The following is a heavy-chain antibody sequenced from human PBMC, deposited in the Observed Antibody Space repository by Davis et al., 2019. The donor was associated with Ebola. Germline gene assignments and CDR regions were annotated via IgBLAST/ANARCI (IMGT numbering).Heavy chain of an antibody. CDR1: GFTFSSYA. D-gene: IGHD1-26*01. V-gene: IGHV3-64*01. CDR2: ISSNGGST. J-gene: IGHJ4*02. Sequence: PGGSLRLSCAASGFTFSSYAMHWVRQAPGKGLEYVSAISSNGGSTYYANSVKGRFTISRDNSKNTLYLQMGSLRAEDMAVYYCARPDEVGAFDIWGQGTLVTVSS. CDR3: ARPDEVGAFDI.